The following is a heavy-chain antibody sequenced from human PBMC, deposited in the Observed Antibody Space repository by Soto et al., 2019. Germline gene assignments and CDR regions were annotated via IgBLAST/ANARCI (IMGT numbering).Heavy chain of an antibody. V-gene: IGHV4-34*01. CDR3: ARLGYCTNGVCSGYSSSHGDY. CDR2: INHSGST. CDR1: GGSFSGYY. J-gene: IGHJ4*02. Sequence: QVQLQQWGAGLLKPSETLSLTCAVYGGSFSGYYWSWIRQPPGKGLEWIGEINHSGSTNYNPSLKSRVTISVDTSKNQFSLKLSSVTAADTAVYYCARLGYCTNGVCSGYSSSHGDYWGQGTLVTVSS. D-gene: IGHD2-8*01.